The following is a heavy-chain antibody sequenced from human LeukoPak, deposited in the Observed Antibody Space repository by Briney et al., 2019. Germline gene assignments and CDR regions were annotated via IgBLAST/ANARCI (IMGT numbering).Heavy chain of an antibody. J-gene: IGHJ5*02. CDR1: GFPLDDYA. CDR3: AEGPSRGLQNNWFDP. CDR2: ISWYSGNI. D-gene: IGHD5-24*01. V-gene: IGHV3-9*01. Sequence: GGSLSLSCAASGFPLDDYAMHWLRHAPGRGLEWVSGISWYSGNIGYADSVKGRFTISRDNAKNSLYLQMNSLRAEDTALYYCAEGPSRGLQNNWFDPWGQGTLVTVSS.